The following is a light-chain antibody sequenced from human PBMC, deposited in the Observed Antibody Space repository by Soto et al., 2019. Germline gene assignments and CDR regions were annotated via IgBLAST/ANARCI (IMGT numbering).Light chain of an antibody. Sequence: QAVLTQPPSVSGAPGQRVTISCAGSSSNVGAGYDVHWYQQFPGTAPKLLIYGDSNRPSGVPDRVSGSKSGTAASLAITGRQAEDEEDYYFQYYDSSLSRYVFGTGTKLTAL. J-gene: IGLJ1*01. V-gene: IGLV1-40*01. CDR2: GDS. CDR1: SSNVGAGYD. CDR3: QYYDSSLSRYV.